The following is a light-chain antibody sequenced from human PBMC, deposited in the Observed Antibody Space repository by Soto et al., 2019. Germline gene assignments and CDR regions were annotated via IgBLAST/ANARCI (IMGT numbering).Light chain of an antibody. Sequence: EIVLTQSPGTLSLSPGERATLSCRASQSVGSSYLAWYQQKPGQAPRLLIYGASSRATGIPDRFSGSGSGTDFTLTISRLEPEDFAVYYFQQYRTSPYTFGPGTKLEIK. V-gene: IGKV3-20*01. CDR1: QSVGSSY. J-gene: IGKJ2*01. CDR3: QQYRTSPYT. CDR2: GAS.